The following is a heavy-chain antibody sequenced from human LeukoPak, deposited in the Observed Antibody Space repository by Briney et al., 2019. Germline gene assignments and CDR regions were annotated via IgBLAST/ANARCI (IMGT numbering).Heavy chain of an antibody. CDR3: ARAYYYDSSTPTDAFDI. J-gene: IGHJ3*02. CDR2: IYSGGST. Sequence: GGSLRLSCAASGFTVSSNYMSWVRQAPGKGLEWVSLIYSGGSTYYADSVKGRFTISRDNSKNTLYLQMNSLRAEDTAVYYCARAYYYDSSTPTDAFDIWGQGTMVTVSS. D-gene: IGHD3-22*01. V-gene: IGHV3-53*01. CDR1: GFTVSSNY.